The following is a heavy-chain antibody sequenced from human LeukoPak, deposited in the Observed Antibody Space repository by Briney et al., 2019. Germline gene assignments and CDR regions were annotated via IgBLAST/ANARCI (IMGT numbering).Heavy chain of an antibody. CDR2: ISGSGGAT. CDR1: GFTFNTYG. J-gene: IGHJ4*02. D-gene: IGHD3-10*01. CDR3: ARDHFDGSGSYYNRHFDY. V-gene: IGHV3-23*01. Sequence: GGSLRLSCAASGFTFNTYGMSWVRQAPGKGLEWVSGISGSGGATYYADSVKGRFTISRDDPHNTLYLQMNSLRSEDTAVYYCARDHFDGSGSYYNRHFDYWGQGTLVTVSS.